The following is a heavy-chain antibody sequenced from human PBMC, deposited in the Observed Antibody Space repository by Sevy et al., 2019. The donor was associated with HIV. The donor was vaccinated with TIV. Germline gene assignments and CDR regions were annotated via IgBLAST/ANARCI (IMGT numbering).Heavy chain of an antibody. D-gene: IGHD3-22*01. V-gene: IGHV3-30*18. CDR1: GFTFSSYG. CDR2: ISYDGSNK. CDR3: AKVRAPYYYDSSGSKGGDYFDY. J-gene: IGHJ4*02. Sequence: GGSLRLSCAASGFTFSSYGMHWVRQAPGKGLEWVAVISYDGSNKYYADSVKGQFTMSRDNSKNTLYLKMNSLRAEDTAVYYCAKVRAPYYYDSSGSKGGDYFDYWGQGTLVTVSS.